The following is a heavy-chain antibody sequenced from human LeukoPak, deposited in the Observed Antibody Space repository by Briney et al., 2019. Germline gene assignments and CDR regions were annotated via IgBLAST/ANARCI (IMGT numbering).Heavy chain of an antibody. CDR1: GGSISSSSYH. Sequence: PSETLSLTCTVSGGSISSSSYHWGWIRQPPGKGLEWIGSIYYSGSTYYNPSLKSRVTISVDTSKNQFSLKLSSVTAADTAVYYCARATYYDYVWGSYRTYYFDYWGQGTLVTVSS. CDR2: IYYSGST. V-gene: IGHV4-39*07. D-gene: IGHD3-16*02. J-gene: IGHJ4*02. CDR3: ARATYYDYVWGSYRTYYFDY.